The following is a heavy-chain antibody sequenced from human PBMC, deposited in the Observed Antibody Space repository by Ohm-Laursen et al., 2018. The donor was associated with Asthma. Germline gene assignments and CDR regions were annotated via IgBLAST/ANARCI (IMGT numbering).Heavy chain of an antibody. D-gene: IGHD3-16*01. V-gene: IGHV3-11*01. CDR1: RFIFNNDF. Sequence: SLRLSCTAPRFIFNNDFMSWIRQAPGKGLEWVSYTSGTGSVIYYADSVKGRFTISWDDAKNSLYLQMNSLRVDDTAVYYCATLGDSSITQWGQGTLVTVSS. CDR3: ATLGDSSITQ. J-gene: IGHJ4*02. CDR2: TSGTGSVI.